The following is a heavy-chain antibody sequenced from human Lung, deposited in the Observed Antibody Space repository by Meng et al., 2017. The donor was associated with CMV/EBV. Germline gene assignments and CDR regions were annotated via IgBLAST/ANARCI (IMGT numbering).Heavy chain of an antibody. D-gene: IGHD3-10*01. CDR1: GFTFSSYS. CDR2: ISSSSSYI. CDR3: ARDDYGSGSYYNEAWFDP. V-gene: IGHV3-21*01. Sequence: ESXKISXAASGFTFSSYSMNWVRQAPGKGLEWVSSISSSSSYIYYADSVNGRFTISRDNTKNSLYLQMNSLRAEDTAVYYCARDDYGSGSYYNEAWFDPWGQGXLVTVSS. J-gene: IGHJ5*02.